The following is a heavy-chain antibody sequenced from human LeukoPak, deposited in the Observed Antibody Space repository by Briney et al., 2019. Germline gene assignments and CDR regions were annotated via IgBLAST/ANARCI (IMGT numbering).Heavy chain of an antibody. Sequence: GGSLRLSCAASGFIFSTYAIHWVRQAPGKGLEYVSGISGNGGRTHSANSVRGRFTITRDNSKNSPYLQINSLITEDTAVYYCARDPYSGGYADYYYNYIDVWGKGTTVTVSS. CDR3: ARDPYSGGYADYYYNYIDV. J-gene: IGHJ6*03. CDR1: GFIFSTYA. V-gene: IGHV3-64*01. D-gene: IGHD1-26*01. CDR2: ISGNGGRT.